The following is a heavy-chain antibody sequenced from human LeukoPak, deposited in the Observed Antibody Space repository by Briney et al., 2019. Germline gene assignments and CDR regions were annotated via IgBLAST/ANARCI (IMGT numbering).Heavy chain of an antibody. V-gene: IGHV4-59*08. Sequence: ASETLSLTCTVSGGSISSYYWSWIRQPPGKGLEWIGYIYYSGSTNYNPSLKSRVTISVDTSKNQCSLKLSSVTAADKAVYYCARQLFGAFDIWGQGTMVTVSS. CDR2: IYYSGST. CDR1: GGSISSYY. CDR3: ARQLFGAFDI. D-gene: IGHD3-16*01. J-gene: IGHJ3*02.